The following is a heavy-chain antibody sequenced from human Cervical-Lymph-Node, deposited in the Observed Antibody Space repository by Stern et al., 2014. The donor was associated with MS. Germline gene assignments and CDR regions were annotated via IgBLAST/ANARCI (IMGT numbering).Heavy chain of an antibody. CDR3: ARDRESGIYYDGGCFDP. Sequence: QVQLQESGPGLVKPSETLFLTCNVSGGSIRSHYWNWIRQPPGKGLEWIGFISYSGSTNYNPSLKSRVTISIDTSKNQFSLKLSSVTAADTAVYYCARDRESGIYYDGGCFDPWGQGILVTVSS. V-gene: IGHV4-59*11. J-gene: IGHJ5*02. CDR2: ISYSGST. CDR1: GGSIRSHY. D-gene: IGHD1-26*01.